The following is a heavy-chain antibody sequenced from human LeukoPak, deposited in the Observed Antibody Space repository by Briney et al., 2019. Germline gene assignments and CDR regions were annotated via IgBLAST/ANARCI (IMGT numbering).Heavy chain of an antibody. D-gene: IGHD1-26*01. Sequence: GGSLRLSCAASGFTLNSYWMHWVRQAPGKGLVWASRINSDESSTTYVDSVKGRFTISRDNAKNTLYLQMDSLRAEDTAVYFCARGAHVLDIWGQGTMVTVSS. CDR3: ARGAHVLDI. CDR2: INSDESST. J-gene: IGHJ3*02. CDR1: GFTLNSYW. V-gene: IGHV3-74*01.